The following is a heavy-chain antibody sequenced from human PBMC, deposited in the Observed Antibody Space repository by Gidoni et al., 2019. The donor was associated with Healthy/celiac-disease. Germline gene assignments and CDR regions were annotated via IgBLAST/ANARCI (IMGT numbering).Heavy chain of an antibody. CDR3: ARLRGYYYYGMDV. CDR2: IYYSGST. CDR1: GGSISSSSYS. J-gene: IGHJ6*02. V-gene: IGHV4-39*01. D-gene: IGHD3-10*01. Sequence: QLQLQESGPGLVKPSETLSLTCTVPGGSISSSSYSWGWIRQPPGKGREWIGSIYYSGSTYYNPSLKRRVTISVDTSKNQFSLKLSSVTAADTAVYYCARLRGYYYYGMDVWGQGTTVTVSS.